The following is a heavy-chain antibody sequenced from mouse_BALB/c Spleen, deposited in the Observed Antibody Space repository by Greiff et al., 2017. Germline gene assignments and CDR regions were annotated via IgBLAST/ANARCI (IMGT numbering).Heavy chain of an antibody. CDR1: GYSITSGYY. Sequence: ESGPGLVKPSQSLSLTCSVTGYSITSGYYWNWIRQFPGNKLEWMGYISYDGSNNYNPSLKNRISITRDTSKNQFFLKLNAVTTEDTATYYCARESYYGYDRGYAMDYWGQGTSVTVSS. V-gene: IGHV3-6*02. CDR2: ISYDGSN. D-gene: IGHD2-2*01. J-gene: IGHJ4*01. CDR3: ARESYYGYDRGYAMDY.